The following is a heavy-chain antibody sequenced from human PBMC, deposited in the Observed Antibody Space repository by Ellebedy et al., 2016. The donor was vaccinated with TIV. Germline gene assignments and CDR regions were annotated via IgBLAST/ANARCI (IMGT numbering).Heavy chain of an antibody. Sequence: AASVKVSCKTSGYTFINYGISWARQAPGQGLEWMGWISGDATHTNSAQKFQGRLTMTTDTSTSTVYMELTSLRYNDTAIYYCARISEYSDYWGQGTLVTVSS. D-gene: IGHD6-19*01. V-gene: IGHV1-18*04. CDR2: ISGDATHT. CDR1: GYTFINYG. J-gene: IGHJ4*02. CDR3: ARISEYSDY.